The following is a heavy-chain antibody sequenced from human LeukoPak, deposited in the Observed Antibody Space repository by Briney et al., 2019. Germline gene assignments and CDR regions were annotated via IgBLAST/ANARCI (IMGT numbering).Heavy chain of an antibody. CDR1: GNSISSSSYY. J-gene: IGHJ4*02. V-gene: IGHV4-39*07. D-gene: IGHD6-6*01. CDR2: INYYGKT. CDR3: ARATATIAAEND. Sequence: SETLSLTCTVSGNSISSSSYYWVWIRQPPGKGLEWIGSINYYGKTYYNPSVKSRVTISVDTSKNQFSLMVRSVTAADTAVYYCARATATIAAENDWGQGTLVTVSS.